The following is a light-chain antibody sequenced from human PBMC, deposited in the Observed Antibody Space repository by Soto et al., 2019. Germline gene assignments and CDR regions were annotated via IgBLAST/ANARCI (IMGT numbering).Light chain of an antibody. CDR1: GSYNF. J-gene: IGLJ1*01. CDR3: CSDAGRSTHV. Sequence: QSVLTQPASLSGSPGQSITISCTVGSYNFVSWYQQHPGKAPKVLICEVSKRPSGVSDRFSGSKSGNTASLTISGLQAEDEADYYCCSDAGRSTHVLGTGTKV. V-gene: IGLV2-23*02. CDR2: EVS.